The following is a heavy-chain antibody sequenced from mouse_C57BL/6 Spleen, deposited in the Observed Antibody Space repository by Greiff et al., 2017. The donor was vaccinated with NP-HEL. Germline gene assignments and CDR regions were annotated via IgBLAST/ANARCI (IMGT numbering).Heavy chain of an antibody. D-gene: IGHD2-3*01. CDR3: ASYDGYYDYFDY. CDR2: IYPGSGNT. J-gene: IGHJ2*01. CDR1: GYSFTSYY. V-gene: IGHV1-66*01. Sequence: VQRVESGPELVKPGASVKISCKASGYSFTSYYIHWVKQRPGQGLEWIGWIYPGSGNTKYNEKFKGKATLTADTSSSTAYMQLSSLTSEDSAVYYCASYDGYYDYFDYWGQGTTLTVSS.